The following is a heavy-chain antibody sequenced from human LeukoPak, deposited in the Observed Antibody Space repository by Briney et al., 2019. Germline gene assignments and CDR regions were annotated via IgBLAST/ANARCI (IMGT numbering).Heavy chain of an antibody. J-gene: IGHJ1*01. CDR3: ARRVVSSGYSSAEYFQH. Sequence: GSSVKVSCKASGGTFSSYAISWVRQAPGQGLEWMGRFIPIFGIANYAQKFQGRVTITADKSTSTAYMELSSLRSEDTAVYYCARRVVSSGYSSAEYFQHWGQGTLVTVSS. V-gene: IGHV1-69*04. CDR1: GGTFSSYA. D-gene: IGHD3-22*01. CDR2: FIPIFGIA.